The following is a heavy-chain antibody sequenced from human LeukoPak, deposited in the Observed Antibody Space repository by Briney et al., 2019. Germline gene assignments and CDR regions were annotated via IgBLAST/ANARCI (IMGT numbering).Heavy chain of an antibody. CDR3: ASRYSGYDGEVDY. V-gene: IGHV1-69*04. Sequence: SVKVSCRASGGTFSSYAISWVRQAPGEGLEWMGRIIPIFGIANYAQKFQGRVTITADKSTSTAYMELSSLRSEDTAVYYCASRYSGYDGEVDYWGQGTLVTVSS. CDR2: IIPIFGIA. J-gene: IGHJ4*02. D-gene: IGHD5-12*01. CDR1: GGTFSSYA.